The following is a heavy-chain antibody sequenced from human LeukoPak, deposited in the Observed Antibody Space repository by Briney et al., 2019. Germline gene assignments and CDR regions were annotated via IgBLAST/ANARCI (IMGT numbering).Heavy chain of an antibody. Sequence: GASVKVSCKASGYTFTGYYMHWVRQAPGQGLESMGWINPNSGGTNYAQKFQGWVTMTRDTSISTAYMELSRLRSDDTAVYYCARDLNYGGNPDAFDIWGQGTMVTVSS. CDR1: GYTFTGYY. D-gene: IGHD4-23*01. CDR3: ARDLNYGGNPDAFDI. CDR2: INPNSGGT. V-gene: IGHV1-2*04. J-gene: IGHJ3*02.